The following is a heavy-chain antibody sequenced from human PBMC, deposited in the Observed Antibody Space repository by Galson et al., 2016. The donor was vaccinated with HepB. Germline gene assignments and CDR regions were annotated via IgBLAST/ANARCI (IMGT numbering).Heavy chain of an antibody. CDR3: TIKNYYASNGPVDY. V-gene: IGHV3-15*07. CDR2: IKRKIDGETA. CDR1: GFTVSNAW. Sequence: SLRLSCAGSGFTVSNAWINWVRQAPGKGLEWVGLIKRKIDGETADYAAPVKGRFTISRDDSKDTVYLQLNSLITEDTAVYYCTIKNYYASNGPVDYWGQGTLVTVSS. J-gene: IGHJ4*02. D-gene: IGHD3-22*01.